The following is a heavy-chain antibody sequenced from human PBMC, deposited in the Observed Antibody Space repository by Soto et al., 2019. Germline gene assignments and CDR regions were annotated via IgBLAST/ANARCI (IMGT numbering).Heavy chain of an antibody. CDR2: FDPEYGYT. D-gene: IGHD1-26*01. CDR3: AKDYRIGRWLKSYSY. V-gene: IGHV1-24*01. Sequence: VKGCCRVYGYTLTYLSMNWVRHAPGKGLEWMGCFDPEYGYTIYAQKLKGRVTMTEDTSTDTAYMELSSLRSEDTAVYYCAKDYRIGRWLKSYSYWGKGSLVTVSS. CDR1: GYTLTYLS. J-gene: IGHJ4*02.